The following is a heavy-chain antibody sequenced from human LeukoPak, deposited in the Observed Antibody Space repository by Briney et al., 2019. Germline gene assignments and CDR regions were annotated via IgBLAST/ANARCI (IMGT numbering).Heavy chain of an antibody. V-gene: IGHV3-7*01. Sequence: GGSLRLSCAASGLTFSSYWMRWVRLAPGKGREWVANIKGDGIEKCYADSVKGRFTISRYNAQNSVHLQMNSLRAEDTAVYHCARDEYRSRWLHPWGQGTLVTVTS. CDR1: GLTFSSYW. D-gene: IGHD5-24*01. CDR2: IKGDGIEK. CDR3: ARDEYRSRWLHP. J-gene: IGHJ5*02.